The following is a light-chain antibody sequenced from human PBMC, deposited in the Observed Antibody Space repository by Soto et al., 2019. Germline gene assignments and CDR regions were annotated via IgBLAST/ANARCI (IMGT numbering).Light chain of an antibody. V-gene: IGLV3-1*01. Sequence: SYELTQPPSVSVSPGQTASITCSGDRLGDKYACWYQQKPGQSPVLVIYQDNKRPSGIPERFSGSNSGSTATLTISGTQAMDEADYYCQAWDSSTAVFGGGTKVTVL. CDR1: RLGDKY. CDR2: QDN. CDR3: QAWDSSTAV. J-gene: IGLJ2*01.